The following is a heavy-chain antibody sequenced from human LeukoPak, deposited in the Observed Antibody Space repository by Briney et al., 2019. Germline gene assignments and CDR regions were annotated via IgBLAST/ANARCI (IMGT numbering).Heavy chain of an antibody. Sequence: GESLKISCKGSGYSFTSNWIVWVRQMPGKGLEWMGIIYPGDPDTRYSPSFQGQVTISADKSISTAYLQWSRLKASETAMYYCARPSGTYNRFDSWGQGTLVAVSS. CDR3: ARPSGTYNRFDS. D-gene: IGHD1-26*01. CDR1: GYSFTSNW. CDR2: IYPGDPDT. J-gene: IGHJ4*02. V-gene: IGHV5-51*01.